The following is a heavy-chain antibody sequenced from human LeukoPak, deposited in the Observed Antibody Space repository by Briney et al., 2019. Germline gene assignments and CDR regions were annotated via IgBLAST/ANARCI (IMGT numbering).Heavy chain of an antibody. J-gene: IGHJ1*01. CDR2: IIPILGIA. D-gene: IGHD6-19*01. CDR3: ATLSDSSGWFYFQH. V-gene: IGHV1-69*04. Sequence: GASVKLSCTASGGTFSSYAISWVRRAPGQGLGWMGRIIPILGIANYAQKFQGRVTITADKSTSTAYMELSSLRSEDTAVYYCATLSDSSGWFYFQHWGQGNLVTVSS. CDR1: GGTFSSYA.